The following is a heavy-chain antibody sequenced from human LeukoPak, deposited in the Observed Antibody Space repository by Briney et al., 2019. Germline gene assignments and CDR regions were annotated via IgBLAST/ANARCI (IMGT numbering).Heavy chain of an antibody. Sequence: GGSLRLSCAASGFTFSSYAMSWVRQAPGKGLEWVSAISGSGGSTYYADSVEGRFTISRDNSKNTLYLQMNSLRAEDTAVYYCAKGITVIPSFYFDYWGQGTLVTVSS. J-gene: IGHJ4*02. CDR1: GFTFSSYA. V-gene: IGHV3-23*01. D-gene: IGHD2-21*01. CDR3: AKGITVIPSFYFDY. CDR2: ISGSGGST.